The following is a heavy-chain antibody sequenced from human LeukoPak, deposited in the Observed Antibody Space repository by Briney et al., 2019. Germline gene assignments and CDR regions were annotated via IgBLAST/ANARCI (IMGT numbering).Heavy chain of an antibody. CDR2: ISSSSSTI. CDR1: GFTFSSYS. CDR3: ARDGWFEFYYDFWSGYYDY. D-gene: IGHD3-3*01. V-gene: IGHV3-48*01. Sequence: GGSLRLSCAASGFTFSSYSMNWVRQAPGKGLEWVSYISSSSSTIYYADSVKGRFTISRDNAKNSLYLQMNSLRAEDTAVYYCARDGWFEFYYDFWSGYYDYWGQGTLVTVSS. J-gene: IGHJ4*02.